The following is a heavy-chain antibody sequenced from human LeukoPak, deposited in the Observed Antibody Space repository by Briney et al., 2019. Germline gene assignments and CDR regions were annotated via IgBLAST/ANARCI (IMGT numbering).Heavy chain of an antibody. V-gene: IGHV3-30*18. CDR2: ISYDGNDK. D-gene: IGHD3-10*01. CDR3: AKGTFGDIDY. Sequence: GGSLRLSCEASGFTFSSYGMHWVRQAPGKGLEWVAVISYDGNDKYYRDSVKGRFIISRDNSKYTLYLQMNSLTVEDTAVYYCAKGTFGDIDYWGQGTLVTVSS. J-gene: IGHJ4*02. CDR1: GFTFSSYG.